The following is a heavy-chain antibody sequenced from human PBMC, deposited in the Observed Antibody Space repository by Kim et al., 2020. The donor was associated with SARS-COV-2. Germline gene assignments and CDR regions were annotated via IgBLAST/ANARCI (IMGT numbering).Heavy chain of an antibody. D-gene: IGHD3-10*01. V-gene: IGHV4-4*02. CDR1: GGSISSSNW. CDR2: IYHSGST. Sequence: SETLSLTCAVSGGSISSSNWWSWVRQPPGKGLEWIGEIYHSGSTNYNPSLKSRVTISVGKSKNQFSLKLSSVTAADTAVYYCARDLGITYGENDYWGQGTLVTVSS. J-gene: IGHJ4*02. CDR3: ARDLGITYGENDY.